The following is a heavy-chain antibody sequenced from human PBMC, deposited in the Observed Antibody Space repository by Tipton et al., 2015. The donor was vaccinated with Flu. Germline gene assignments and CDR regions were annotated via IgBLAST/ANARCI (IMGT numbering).Heavy chain of an antibody. CDR3: ARGFYGAFDI. D-gene: IGHD4-17*01. CDR1: GGSLSGYY. V-gene: IGHV4-59*10. Sequence: TLSLTCAVYGGSLSGYYWSWIRQPAGKGLEWIGRIYTSGSTNYNPSLKSRVTMSIDTSKNQFSLKLSSVTAADTAVYYCARGFYGAFDIWGQGTMVTVSS. J-gene: IGHJ3*02. CDR2: IYTSGST.